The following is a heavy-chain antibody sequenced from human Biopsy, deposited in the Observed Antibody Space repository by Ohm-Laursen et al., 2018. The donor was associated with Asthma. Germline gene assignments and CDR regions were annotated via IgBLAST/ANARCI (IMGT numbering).Heavy chain of an antibody. J-gene: IGHJ6*02. CDR1: GYTFNSAG. Sequence: ASVKVSCKPSGYTFNSAGITWVRQAPGQGLEWMGWISVYNGNTKVAQKLQDRVTMITDISTSTAYMELRSLRSDDTAVYFCARAVDYSHYYGIDVWGQGTTVTVS. D-gene: IGHD3-10*01. CDR2: ISVYNGNT. V-gene: IGHV1-18*01. CDR3: ARAVDYSHYYGIDV.